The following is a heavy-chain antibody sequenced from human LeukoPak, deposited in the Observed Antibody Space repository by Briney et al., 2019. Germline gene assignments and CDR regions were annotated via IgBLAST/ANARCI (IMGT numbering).Heavy chain of an antibody. J-gene: IGHJ4*02. Sequence: PGGSLRLSCAASGFTFSIYAMNWVRQAPGKGLEWVSYISSSGSTIYYADSVKGRFTISRDNAKNSLYLQMNSLRAEDTGVYYCARDGSGWYDYWGQGILVTVSS. CDR1: GFTFSIYA. D-gene: IGHD6-19*01. CDR2: ISSSGSTI. CDR3: ARDGSGWYDY. V-gene: IGHV3-48*03.